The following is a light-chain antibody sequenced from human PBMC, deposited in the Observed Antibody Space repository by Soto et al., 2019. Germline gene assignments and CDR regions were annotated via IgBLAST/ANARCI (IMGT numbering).Light chain of an antibody. Sequence: EVVLTQSPGTLSLSPGERATLSCRASQRVSSGYLAWYQQKPGQAPRLLIYGASNRATGIPPRFSGSGSGTDFTLTISSLEPEDSAVYYCQQRHMWPITFGQGTRLEIK. J-gene: IGKJ5*01. CDR2: GAS. CDR3: QQRHMWPIT. V-gene: IGKV3-11*01. CDR1: QRVSSGY.